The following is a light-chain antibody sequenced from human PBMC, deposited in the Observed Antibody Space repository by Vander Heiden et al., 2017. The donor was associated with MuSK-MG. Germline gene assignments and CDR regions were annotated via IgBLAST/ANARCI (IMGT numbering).Light chain of an antibody. Sequence: EIVMTQSPATLSVSPGERATLSCRASQGVSSNLTWYQQKPGQAPRLLIYGASTRATGIPARFSGSGSGTEFTLTISSLQSEDFAVYYCQQDNNCPRTFGQGTKVEIK. CDR1: QGVSSN. V-gene: IGKV3-15*01. J-gene: IGKJ1*01. CDR2: GAS. CDR3: QQDNNCPRT.